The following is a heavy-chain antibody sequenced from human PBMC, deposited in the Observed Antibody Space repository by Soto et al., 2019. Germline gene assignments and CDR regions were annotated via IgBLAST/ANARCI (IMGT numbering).Heavy chain of an antibody. Sequence: SETLSLTCTVSGDSIISNSYFWAWIRQPPGKGLEWIGSIYYSGTTYYNPSLKSRVTISVDRSKNQFSLKLSSVTAADTVVYYCARHFSVDYFNYWGQGALVTVSS. J-gene: IGHJ4*02. V-gene: IGHV4-39*01. CDR3: ARHFSVDYFNY. CDR1: GDSIISNSYF. CDR2: IYYSGTT.